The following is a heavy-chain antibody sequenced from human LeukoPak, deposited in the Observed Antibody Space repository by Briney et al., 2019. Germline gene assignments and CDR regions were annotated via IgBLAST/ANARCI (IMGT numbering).Heavy chain of an antibody. Sequence: ASVKVSCKASGYTFTGYYMRWVRQAPGQGLEWMGWINPNSGGTNYAQKFQGRVTMTRDTSISTAYMELSRLRSDDTAVYYCARVAVAGTRCFDYWGQGTLVTVSS. CDR1: GYTFTGYY. J-gene: IGHJ4*02. CDR2: INPNSGGT. V-gene: IGHV1-2*02. CDR3: ARVAVAGTRCFDY. D-gene: IGHD6-19*01.